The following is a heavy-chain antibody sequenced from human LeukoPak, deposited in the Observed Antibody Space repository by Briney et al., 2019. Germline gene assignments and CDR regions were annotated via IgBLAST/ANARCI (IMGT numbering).Heavy chain of an antibody. CDR2: ISSSGGST. D-gene: IGHD3-10*01. V-gene: IGHV3-23*01. CDR1: GFTFSSYA. J-gene: IGHJ6*03. Sequence: PGGSLRLSCAASGFTFSSYAMSWVRQAPGKGLEWVSAISSSGGSTYYADSVKGRFTISRDNSKNTLYLQMNSLRAEDTAVYYCAKPLYGSGSYSFYMDVWGKGTTVTVSS. CDR3: AKPLYGSGSYSFYMDV.